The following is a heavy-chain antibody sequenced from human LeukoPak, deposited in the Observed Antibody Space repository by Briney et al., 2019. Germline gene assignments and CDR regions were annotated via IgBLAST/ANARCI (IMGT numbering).Heavy chain of an antibody. D-gene: IGHD2-2*01. CDR2: INPNSGGT. CDR1: GYTFTGYY. J-gene: IGHJ4*02. Sequence: GASVKVSCKASGYTFTGYYMHWVRQAPGQGLEWMGWINPNSGGTNYAQKFQGRVTMTRDTSISTAYMELSRLRPDDTAVYYCGRAEPVVVPAAIDYWGQGTLVTVSS. CDR3: GRAEPVVVPAAIDY. V-gene: IGHV1-2*02.